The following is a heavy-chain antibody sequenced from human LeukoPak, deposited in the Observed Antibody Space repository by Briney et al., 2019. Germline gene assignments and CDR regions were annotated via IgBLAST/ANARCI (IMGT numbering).Heavy chain of an antibody. CDR1: GGSISRYN. Sequence: PETLSVTSTVSGGSISRYNWSWVRQPAGRRLEWIGSNDNSGSSNYNASLKSRVSMSVETSKSQFSLKLSAVTGAETGVVYWARGDRGSNREFDYWGRGTLVAVSS. D-gene: IGHD1-26*01. J-gene: IGHJ4*02. V-gene: IGHV4-4*07. CDR2: NDNSGSS. CDR3: ARGDRGSNREFDY.